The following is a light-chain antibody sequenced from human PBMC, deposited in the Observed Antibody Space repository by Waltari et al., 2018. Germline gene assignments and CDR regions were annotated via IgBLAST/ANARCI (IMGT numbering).Light chain of an antibody. CDR2: SAS. CDR1: QNIRNY. CDR3: QQSYSTLYS. J-gene: IGKJ2*03. V-gene: IGKV1-39*01. Sequence: DIQMTQSPPSLSASVGDRVTISCRAAQNIRNYLNWYQHSPGKAPRLLIHSASSLQEGVPSRFSGSGSGTDFTLTISNLQAEDFATYYCQQSYSTLYSFGQGTK.